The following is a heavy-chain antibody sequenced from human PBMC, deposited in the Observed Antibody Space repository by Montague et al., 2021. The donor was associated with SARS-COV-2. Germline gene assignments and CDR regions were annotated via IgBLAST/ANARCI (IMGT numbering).Heavy chain of an antibody. D-gene: IGHD2-15*01. J-gene: IGHJ6*03. Sequence: SETLSPTCTVAGASISSYSWSWIRQPPGKGLEWIGYMYNSEKINYNPSLQSRVTISVDTSKGQLSLKLNSVTAADTAVYFCARAIVSGLCSGGSCYKGYYYYMDVWGQGTTVTVSS. V-gene: IGHV4-59*13. CDR3: ARAIVSGLCSGGSCYKGYYYYMDV. CDR1: GASISSYS. CDR2: MYNSEKI.